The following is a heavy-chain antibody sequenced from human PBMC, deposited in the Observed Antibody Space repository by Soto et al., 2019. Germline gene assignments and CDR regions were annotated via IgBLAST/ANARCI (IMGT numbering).Heavy chain of an antibody. CDR3: AHLTYYYDSSGYYSRAEYFQH. D-gene: IGHD3-22*01. Sequence: SGPTLVNPTQTLTLTCTFSGFSLSTSGVSVGWIRQPPGKALEWLALIYWDDDKRYSPSLKSRLTITKDTSKNQVVLTMTNMDPVDTATYYCAHLTYYYDSSGYYSRAEYFQHWGQGTLVTVSS. CDR2: IYWDDDK. CDR1: GFSLSTSGVS. J-gene: IGHJ1*01. V-gene: IGHV2-5*02.